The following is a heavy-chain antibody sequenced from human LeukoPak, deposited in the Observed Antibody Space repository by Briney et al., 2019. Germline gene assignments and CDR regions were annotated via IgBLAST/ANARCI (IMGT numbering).Heavy chain of an antibody. D-gene: IGHD3-10*01. Sequence: GGSLRLSCAASGFTFSDYYMTWIRQAPGKGLEWVSYISSSGSTTHYADSVKGRFTISRDNSKNTLYLQMNSLRAEDTAVYYCARDRYGSGSYLDYWGQGTLVTVSS. CDR1: GFTFSDYY. CDR2: ISSSGSTT. J-gene: IGHJ4*02. CDR3: ARDRYGSGSYLDY. V-gene: IGHV3-11*04.